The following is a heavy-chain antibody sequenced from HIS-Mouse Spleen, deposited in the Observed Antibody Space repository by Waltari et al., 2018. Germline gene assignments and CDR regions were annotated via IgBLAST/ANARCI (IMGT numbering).Heavy chain of an antibody. CDR1: GGSISSSSYY. CDR2: IYYSGST. D-gene: IGHD6-13*01. J-gene: IGHJ2*01. CDR3: AREIPYSSSWYDWYFDL. V-gene: IGHV4-39*07. Sequence: QLQLQESGPGLVKPSETLSLTCTVSGGSISSSSYYGGWIRQPPGKGLEWIGSIYYSGSTDYNPSLKSRVTISVDTSKNQFSLKLSSVTAADTAVYYCAREIPYSSSWYDWYFDLWGRGTLVTVSS.